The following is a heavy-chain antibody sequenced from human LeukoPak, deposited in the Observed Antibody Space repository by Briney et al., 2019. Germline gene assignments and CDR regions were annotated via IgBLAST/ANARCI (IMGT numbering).Heavy chain of an antibody. D-gene: IGHD5-24*01. Sequence: SETLSLTCAVSGGSISSSNWWSWVRQPPGKGLEWTGEIYHSGSTNYNPSLKSRVTISVDTSKNQFSLKLSSVTAADTAVYYCARGPNYPSPSPFDYWGQGTLVTVSS. CDR3: ARGPNYPSPSPFDY. V-gene: IGHV4-4*02. CDR2: IYHSGST. J-gene: IGHJ4*02. CDR1: GGSISSSNW.